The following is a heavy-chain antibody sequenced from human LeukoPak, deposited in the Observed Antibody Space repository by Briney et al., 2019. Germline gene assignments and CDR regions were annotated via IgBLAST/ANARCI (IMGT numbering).Heavy chain of an antibody. CDR2: IYPGDSDT. D-gene: IGHD6-6*01. CDR1: GYSFTSYW. Sequence: GESLKISCKGSGYSFTSYWIGWVRQMPGEGLEWMGIIYPGDSDTRYSPSFQGQVTISADKSISTAYLQWSSLKASDTAMYYCARQGRPSSDWFDPWGQGTLVTVSS. CDR3: ARQGRPSSDWFDP. J-gene: IGHJ5*02. V-gene: IGHV5-51*01.